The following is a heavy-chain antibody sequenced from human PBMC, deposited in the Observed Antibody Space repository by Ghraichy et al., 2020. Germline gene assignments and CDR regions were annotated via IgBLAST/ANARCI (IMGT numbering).Heavy chain of an antibody. D-gene: IGHD3-22*01. V-gene: IGHV4-59*01. J-gene: IGHJ4*02. CDR3: ARDIYYYETAGYPN. CDR2: IYYSGGT. CDR1: GGSISGYY. Sequence: GSLRLSCNVSGGSISGYYWSWIRQPPGKGLEWIWDIYYSGGTNYNPSFKSQVTISIDTSKNQFSLKLRSVTAADTAVYYCARDIYYYETAGYPNWGQGTMVTVYS.